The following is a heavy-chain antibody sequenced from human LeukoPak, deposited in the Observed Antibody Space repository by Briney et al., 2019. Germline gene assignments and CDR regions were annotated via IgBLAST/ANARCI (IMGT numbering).Heavy chain of an antibody. D-gene: IGHD3-16*01. Sequence: GGSLRLSCAASGFTFSSYAMHWVRQAPGKGLEWVVVISYDGSNKYYADSVKGRFTISRDNSKNTLYLQMNSLRAEDTAVYYCARDQGGLTNYWGQGTLVTVSS. CDR1: GFTFSSYA. CDR3: ARDQGGLTNY. CDR2: ISYDGSNK. V-gene: IGHV3-30-3*01. J-gene: IGHJ4*02.